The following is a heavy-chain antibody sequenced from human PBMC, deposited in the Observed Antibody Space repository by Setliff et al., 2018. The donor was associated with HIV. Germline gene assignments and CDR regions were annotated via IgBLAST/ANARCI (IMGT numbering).Heavy chain of an antibody. CDR3: ARDQSDYNVLTGFGDFDY. CDR2: ISHSGST. Sequence: SETLSLTCGVSGIPIDRVYSWAWIRQPPGKGLEWIGTISHSGSTHYNSPLQGRISISIDTSKNQFSLTLTSVTAADTAMYYCARDQSDYNVLTGFGDFDYWCHGPLVTVSS. V-gene: IGHV4-38-2*02. D-gene: IGHD3-9*01. CDR1: GIPIDRVYS. J-gene: IGHJ4*01.